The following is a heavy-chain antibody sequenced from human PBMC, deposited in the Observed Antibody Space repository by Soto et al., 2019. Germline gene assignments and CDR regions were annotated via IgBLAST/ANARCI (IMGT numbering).Heavy chain of an antibody. CDR1: GYSFTSYW. CDR2: IDPSDSYT. D-gene: IGHD2-2*01. CDR3: AREGCSSTSCYPPYYYYGMDV. Sequence: PGESLKISCKGSGYSFTSYWISWVRQMPGKGLEWMGRIDPSDSYTNYSPSFQGHVTISADKSISTAYLQWSSLKASDTAMYYCAREGCSSTSCYPPYYYYGMDVWGQGTTVTVSS. V-gene: IGHV5-10-1*01. J-gene: IGHJ6*02.